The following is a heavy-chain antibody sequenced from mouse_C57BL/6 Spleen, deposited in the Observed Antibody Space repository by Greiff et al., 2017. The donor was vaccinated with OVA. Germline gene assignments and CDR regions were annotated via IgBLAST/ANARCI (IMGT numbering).Heavy chain of an antibody. J-gene: IGHJ2*01. CDR2: ISGGGGNT. CDR1: GFTFSSYT. V-gene: IGHV5-9*01. D-gene: IGHD2-2*01. CDR3: ARHGGLSNYFDY. Sequence: EVQVVESGGGLVKPGGSLKLSCAASGFTFSSYTMSWVRQTPEKRLEWVATISGGGGNTYYPDSVKGRFTISRDNAKNTLYLQMSSLRSEDTALYYCARHGGLSNYFDYWGQGTTLTVSS.